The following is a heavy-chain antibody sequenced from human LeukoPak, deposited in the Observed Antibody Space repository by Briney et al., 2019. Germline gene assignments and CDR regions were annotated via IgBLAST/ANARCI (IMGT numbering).Heavy chain of an antibody. Sequence: GGSLRLSCAASGFTFGDYAMTWVCKAPGKGRECVGFIRRAIYGGTTEYAASVKGRFTISGDDSKTIVHLQMNSLKTDDTAVYYCSRAVSGYFGLYYFDSWGQGTLVTVSS. V-gene: IGHV3-49*04. CDR3: SRAVSGYFGLYYFDS. CDR2: IRRAIYGGTT. CDR1: GFTFGDYA. J-gene: IGHJ4*02. D-gene: IGHD6-19*01.